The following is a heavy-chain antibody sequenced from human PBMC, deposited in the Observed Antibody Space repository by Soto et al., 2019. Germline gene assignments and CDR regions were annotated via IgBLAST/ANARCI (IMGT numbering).Heavy chain of an antibody. J-gene: IGHJ4*02. CDR1: GCTFTHHD. CDR2: VNPNSDNT. D-gene: IGHD2-21*01. V-gene: IGHV1-8*01. Sequence: ASVKVSCKTSGCTFTHHDLNWVRQATGQGLEWMGWVNPNSDNTGFARKFEGRVTLTRNTSTATAYMELSSLKSDDTAVYYCARGHPILRLLDYWGQGTPVTVSS. CDR3: ARGHPILRLLDY.